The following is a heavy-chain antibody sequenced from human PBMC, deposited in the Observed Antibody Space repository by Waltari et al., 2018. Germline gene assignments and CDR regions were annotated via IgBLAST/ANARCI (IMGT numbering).Heavy chain of an antibody. D-gene: IGHD3-3*01. CDR3: AREAPFGVVSSFDY. CDR2: ISYDGSSQ. V-gene: IGHV3-33*01. Sequence: GQLVESGGGVVQPGRSLRLSCAASGFTFKTYVRHWVRQAPGKGLEWVGVISYDGSSQNYGDSVKGRFTISRDNSKSTLYLQMNSLRGEDTAVYYCAREAPFGVVSSFDYWGQGILATVSS. J-gene: IGHJ4*02. CDR1: GFTFKTYV.